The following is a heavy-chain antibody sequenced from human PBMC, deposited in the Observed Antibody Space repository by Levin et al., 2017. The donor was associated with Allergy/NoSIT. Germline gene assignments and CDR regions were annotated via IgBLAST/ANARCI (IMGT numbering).Heavy chain of an antibody. Sequence: PGGSLRLSCATSGFIFTNHGMHWVRQAPGKGLEWVACIWFDGSKQYYADSVRGRFTVSRDTSKNTLYLQMDSLRAEDTAVYYCARDKGRYFYDLWGQGTLVIVSS. CDR1: GFIFTNHG. CDR3: ARDKGRYFYDL. CDR2: IWFDGSKQ. V-gene: IGHV3-33*01. D-gene: IGHD3-9*01. J-gene: IGHJ4*02.